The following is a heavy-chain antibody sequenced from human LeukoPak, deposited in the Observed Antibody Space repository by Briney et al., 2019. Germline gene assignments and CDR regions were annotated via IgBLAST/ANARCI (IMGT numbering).Heavy chain of an antibody. D-gene: IGHD6-19*01. CDR1: GFTFSSHS. J-gene: IGHJ4*01. V-gene: IGHV3-64*01. CDR2: ISSNGGST. CDR3: ARRGSGWEFDQ. Sequence: GGSLRLSCAASGFTFSSHSMHWVRQAPGKGLEYVSGISSNGGSTYYAKCVKGRFTISRDNSKNTLDLQMGSLRVDDMAVYYCARRGSGWEFDQWGHGTLVTVSS.